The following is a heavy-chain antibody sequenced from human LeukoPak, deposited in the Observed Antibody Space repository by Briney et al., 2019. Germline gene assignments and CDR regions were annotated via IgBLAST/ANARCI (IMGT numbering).Heavy chain of an antibody. D-gene: IGHD6-6*01. CDR3: ARVAYSSSSGMDV. J-gene: IGHJ6*02. CDR2: INAGNGST. CDR1: GYTFTSYA. Sequence: GASVKVSCKASGYTFTSYAMHWVRQAPGQRLEWMGWINAGNGSTKYSQKFQGRVTITRDTSASTAYMELSSLRSEDTAVYYCARVAYSSSSGMDVWGQGTTVTVSS. V-gene: IGHV1-3*01.